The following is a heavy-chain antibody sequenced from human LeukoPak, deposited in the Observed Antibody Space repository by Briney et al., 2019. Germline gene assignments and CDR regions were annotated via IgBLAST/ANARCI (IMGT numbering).Heavy chain of an antibody. CDR2: ISGSGGST. D-gene: IGHD4-17*01. Sequence: GGSLGLSCAASEFTFSSYGMSWVRQAPGKGLEWVSSISGSGGSTQYADSVQGRFAISRDNSKNTLFLQMNSLRVEDTAMYFCARDPNGDYIGTFDMWGRGTMVSVSS. J-gene: IGHJ3*02. CDR1: EFTFSSYG. CDR3: ARDPNGDYIGTFDM. V-gene: IGHV3-23*01.